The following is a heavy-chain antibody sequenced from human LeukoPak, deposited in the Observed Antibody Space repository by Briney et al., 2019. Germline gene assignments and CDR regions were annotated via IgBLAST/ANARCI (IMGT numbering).Heavy chain of an antibody. CDR1: GGSISSYY. Sequence: SETLSLTCTVSGGSISSYYWTWIRQPPGKGLEWIGYIHYSGSTNYNSSLKSRVTISVDTSKNQFSLSLSSVTAADTAVYYCARSNWNDVYYWGQGTLVTVSS. D-gene: IGHD1-1*01. CDR3: ARSNWNDVYY. CDR2: IHYSGST. J-gene: IGHJ4*02. V-gene: IGHV4-59*01.